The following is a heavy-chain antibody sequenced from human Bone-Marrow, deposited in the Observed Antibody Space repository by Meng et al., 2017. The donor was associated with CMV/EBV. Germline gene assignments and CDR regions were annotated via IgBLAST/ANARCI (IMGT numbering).Heavy chain of an antibody. CDR1: GYSFSTYG. J-gene: IGHJ5*02. V-gene: IGHV1-18*01. Sequence: QVQLAQSGAEVQRPGASVKVSCKASGYSFSTYGINWVRQAPGQGLEWMGWISAYNGDTNYAQKFQGRVSMTTDTSTSTAYMEVRSLRSDDSGIYYCARDREAARPGWFDPWGQGTLVTVSS. CDR3: ARDREAARPGWFDP. CDR2: ISAYNGDT. D-gene: IGHD6-6*01.